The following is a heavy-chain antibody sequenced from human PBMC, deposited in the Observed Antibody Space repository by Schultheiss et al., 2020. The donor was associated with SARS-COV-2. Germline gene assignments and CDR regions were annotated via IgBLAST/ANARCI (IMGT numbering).Heavy chain of an antibody. CDR3: ARMAAAVLAYY. Sequence: SETLSLTCTVSGGSISSGGYYWSWIRQHPGKGLEWIGYIYYSGRTDYNPSLKSRVTISVDTSKNQFSLKLSSVTAADTAVYYCARMAAAVLAYYWGQGTLVTVSS. CDR1: GGSISSGGYY. CDR2: IYYSGRT. J-gene: IGHJ4*02. V-gene: IGHV4-31*03. D-gene: IGHD6-13*01.